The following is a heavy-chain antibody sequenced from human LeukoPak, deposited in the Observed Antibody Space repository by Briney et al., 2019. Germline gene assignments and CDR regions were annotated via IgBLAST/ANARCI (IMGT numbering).Heavy chain of an antibody. V-gene: IGHV4-34*01. D-gene: IGHD3-9*01. CDR1: DASFSNYC. CDR3: PRGRLRDWHRKWLDP. J-gene: IGHJ5*02. Sequence: SETLSLTCTVYDASFSNYCWSWVRQPPGKGLEWIGEINHRGSSNYNPSLKSRVTMSVDTSKNQFSLNLSSVTAADTAVYNWPRGRLRDWHRKWLDPWGQGTLVTVSS. CDR2: INHRGSS.